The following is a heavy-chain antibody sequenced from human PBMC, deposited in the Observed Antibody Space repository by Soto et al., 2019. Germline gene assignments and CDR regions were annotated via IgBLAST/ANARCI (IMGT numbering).Heavy chain of an antibody. Sequence: EVQLVESGGGLVQPGGSLKLSCAASGFTFSGSAMHWVRQASGKGLEWVGRIRSKANSYATAYAASVKGRFTISRDDSKNTAYLQMNSLKTEVTALYYCTRPPHSSSSRGGFDFWGQGTLVTVSS. D-gene: IGHD6-6*01. CDR2: IRSKANSYAT. V-gene: IGHV3-73*02. J-gene: IGHJ4*02. CDR3: TRPPHSSSSRGGFDF. CDR1: GFTFSGSA.